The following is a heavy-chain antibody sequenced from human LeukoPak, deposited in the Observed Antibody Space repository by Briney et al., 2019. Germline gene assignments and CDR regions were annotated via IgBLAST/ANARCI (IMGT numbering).Heavy chain of an antibody. V-gene: IGHV4-59*02. D-gene: IGHD2-2*01. CDR2: IYYSGST. Sequence: SETLSLTCAVSGGSVSNFYWSWIRQPPGKGLEWIGYIYYSGSTNYNPSLKSRVTISIDASKNQFSLKLSSVTAADTAVYYCARGRDNADWYFDLWGRGTLVTVSS. CDR3: ARGRDNADWYFDL. CDR1: GGSVSNFY. J-gene: IGHJ2*01.